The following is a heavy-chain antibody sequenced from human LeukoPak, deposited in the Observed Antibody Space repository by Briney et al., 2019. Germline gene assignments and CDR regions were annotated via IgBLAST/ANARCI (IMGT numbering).Heavy chain of an antibody. Sequence: GGSLRLSCAASGFTFSSYWMHWVRQAPGKGLAWVSRINSDGSSTSYADSVKGRFTISRDNAKNTLYLQMNSLRAEDTAVYYCARAGVRGVISWFDPWGQGTLSPSPQ. D-gene: IGHD3-10*01. V-gene: IGHV3-74*01. CDR3: ARAGVRGVISWFDP. J-gene: IGHJ5*02. CDR1: GFTFSSYW. CDR2: INSDGSST.